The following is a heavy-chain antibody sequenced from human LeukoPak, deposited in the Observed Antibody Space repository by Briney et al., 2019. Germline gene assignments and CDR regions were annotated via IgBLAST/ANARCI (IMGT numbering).Heavy chain of an antibody. J-gene: IGHJ4*02. CDR1: GFTFSSYW. Sequence: PGGSLRLSWAASGFTFSSYWMRWVRQAPGKGVEGVAHIKEDGSEKYYVDSVKGRFTISRDNAKNSLYLQMNSLRAEDTAVYYCARDLLRSSDYYSPEWGYWGQGTLVTVSS. D-gene: IGHD3-22*01. CDR3: ARDLLRSSDYYSPEWGY. CDR2: IKEDGSEK. V-gene: IGHV3-7*01.